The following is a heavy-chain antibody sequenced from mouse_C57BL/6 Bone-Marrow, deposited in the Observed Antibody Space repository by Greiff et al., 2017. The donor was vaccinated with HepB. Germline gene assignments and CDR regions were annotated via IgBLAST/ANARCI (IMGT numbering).Heavy chain of an antibody. CDR2: IYPRSGNT. CDR1: GYTFTSYG. CDR3: ARGGVYYDYGRYAMDY. D-gene: IGHD2-4*01. J-gene: IGHJ4*01. Sequence: QVQLQQSGAELARPGASVKLSCKASGYTFTSYGISWVKQRTGQGLEWIGEIYPRSGNTYYNEKFKGKATLTADKSSSTAYMELRSLTSEDSAVYSCARGGVYYDYGRYAMDYWGQGTSVTVSS. V-gene: IGHV1-81*01.